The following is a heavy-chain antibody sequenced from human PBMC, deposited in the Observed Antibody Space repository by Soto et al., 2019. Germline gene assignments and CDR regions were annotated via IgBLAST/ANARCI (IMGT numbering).Heavy chain of an antibody. J-gene: IGHJ6*02. V-gene: IGHV3-53*01. CDR1: GFTVSSNY. D-gene: IGHD1-1*01. CDR3: ARGGNSGTYYYYYGMDV. Sequence: PVGSLSLSCAASGFTVSSNYMSWVRQAPWKGLEWVSVIYSGGSTYYADSVKGRFTISRDNSKNTLYLQMNSLRAEDTAVYYCARGGNSGTYYYYYGMDVWGQGTTVTVSS. CDR2: IYSGGST.